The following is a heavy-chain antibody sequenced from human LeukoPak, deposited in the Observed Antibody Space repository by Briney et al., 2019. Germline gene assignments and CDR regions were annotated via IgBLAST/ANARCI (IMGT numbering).Heavy chain of an antibody. Sequence: GASVKVSCKASGYTFTSYYMHWVRQAPGQGLEWMGGIIPIFGTANYAQKFQGRVTITTDESTSTAYMELSSLRSEDTAVYYCASGNWFDPWGQGTLVTVSS. CDR3: ASGNWFDP. CDR1: GYTFTSYY. J-gene: IGHJ5*02. V-gene: IGHV1-69*05. CDR2: IIPIFGTA.